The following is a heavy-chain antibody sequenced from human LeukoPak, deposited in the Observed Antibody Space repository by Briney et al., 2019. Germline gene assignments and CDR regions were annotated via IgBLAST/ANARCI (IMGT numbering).Heavy chain of an antibody. CDR2: ISSSSSYI. CDR1: GFTFTTYW. J-gene: IGHJ3*02. Sequence: GGSLRLSCAASGFTFTTYWMSWVRQPPGKGLEWVSSISSSSSYIYYADSVKGRFTISRDNAKNSLYLQMNSLRAEDTAVYYCASGNYDILGDAFDIWGQGTMVTVSS. V-gene: IGHV3-21*01. CDR3: ASGNYDILGDAFDI. D-gene: IGHD3-9*01.